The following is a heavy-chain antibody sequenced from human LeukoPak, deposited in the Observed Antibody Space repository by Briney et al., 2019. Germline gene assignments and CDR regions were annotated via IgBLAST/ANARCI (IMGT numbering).Heavy chain of an antibody. Sequence: NPSETLSLTCAVYGGSFSGSYWSWIRQPPGKGLEWIGEINHSGSANYNPSFKSRVTLSIDKSKNQFSLNLNSVTAADTAVYYCARARRDSGYYKVDYWGQGTLVTVSS. CDR2: INHSGSA. CDR3: ARARRDSGYYKVDY. V-gene: IGHV4-34*01. CDR1: GGSFSGSY. J-gene: IGHJ4*02. D-gene: IGHD3-3*01.